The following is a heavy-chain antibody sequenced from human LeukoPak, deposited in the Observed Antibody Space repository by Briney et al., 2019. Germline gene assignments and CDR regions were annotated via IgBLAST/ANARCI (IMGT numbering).Heavy chain of an antibody. D-gene: IGHD3-10*01. V-gene: IGHV1-69*04. CDR3: ARGRYYYGSGSYSRFDP. J-gene: IGHJ5*02. CDR1: GYTFTNYD. CDR2: IIPILGIA. Sequence: SVKVSCKASGYTFTNYDINWVRQATGQGLEWMGRIIPILGIANYAQKFQGRVTITADKSTSTAYMELSSLRSEDTAVYYCARGRYYYGSGSYSRFDPWGQGTLVTVSS.